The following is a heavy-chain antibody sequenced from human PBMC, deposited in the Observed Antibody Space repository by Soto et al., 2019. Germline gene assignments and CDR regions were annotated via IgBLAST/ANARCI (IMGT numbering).Heavy chain of an antibody. CDR1: GFTVSSNY. J-gene: IGHJ2*01. CDR2: IYSGGST. D-gene: IGHD3-3*01. CDR3: ARDWSIIDL. V-gene: IGHV3-66*01. Sequence: EVQLVESGGGLVQPGGSLRLSCAASGFTVSSNYMSWVRQAPGKGLEWVSVIYSGGSTYYADSVKGRFTISRDNSKNTLDLQMISLRAEDRVVYYCARDWSIIDLWGRGTLVTVSS.